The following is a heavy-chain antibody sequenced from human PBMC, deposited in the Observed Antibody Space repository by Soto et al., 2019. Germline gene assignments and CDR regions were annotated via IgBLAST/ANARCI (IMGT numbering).Heavy chain of an antibody. D-gene: IGHD6-13*01. CDR2: INPNSGGT. J-gene: IGHJ6*02. Sequence: ASVKVSCKASGYTFTGYYMHWVRQAPGQGLEWMGWINPNSGGTNYAQKFQGWVTMTRDTSISTAYMELSRLRSDDTAVYYCARDLAGYSSSWYGYGMDVWGQGTTVTVSS. CDR3: ARDLAGYSSSWYGYGMDV. CDR1: GYTFTGYY. V-gene: IGHV1-2*04.